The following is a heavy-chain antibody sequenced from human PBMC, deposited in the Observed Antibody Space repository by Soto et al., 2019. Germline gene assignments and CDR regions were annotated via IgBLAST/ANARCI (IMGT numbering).Heavy chain of an antibody. V-gene: IGHV4-4*02. CDR2: IYHAGSP. CDR1: GGSVISSSW. J-gene: IGHJ3*01. CDR3: ARGSSFRGDFDV. D-gene: IGHD2-21*01. Sequence: HLQESGPGLVKPSGTLSLTCGVSGGSVISSSWWTLVRQSPEKGLEWIVEIYHAGSPNYNPSFQSRINISLDRSKNTFSLRLTSVTAADAAIYYCARGSSFRGDFDVWGQGTTVTVSS.